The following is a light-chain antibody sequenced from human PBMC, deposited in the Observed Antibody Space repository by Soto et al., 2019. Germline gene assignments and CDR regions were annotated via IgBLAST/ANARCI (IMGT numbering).Light chain of an antibody. Sequence: DLQMTPSPSTPSASVGDRVTLPCRASQSISSWLAWYQQKPGKAPKLLIYKASSLESGVPSRFSGSGSGTEFTLTISSLQPDDFATYYCKQYNSYSRTFGQGTKVDI. CDR3: KQYNSYSRT. V-gene: IGKV1-5*03. J-gene: IGKJ1*01. CDR1: QSISSW. CDR2: KAS.